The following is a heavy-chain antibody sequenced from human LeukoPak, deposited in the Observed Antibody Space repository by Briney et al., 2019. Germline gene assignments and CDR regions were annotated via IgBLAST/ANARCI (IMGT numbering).Heavy chain of an antibody. CDR2: ISAYNGNT. V-gene: IGHV1-18*01. CDR3: ATQRNAPYYYYGIDV. J-gene: IGHJ6*02. Sequence: ASVKVSCKASGYTFTSYGISWVGQAPGQGLEGMGWISAYNGNTNYAQKLQGRVTMTTDTSTSSAYMELRSLRSDDTAVYYCATQRNAPYYYYGIDVWGQGTTVTVSS. CDR1: GYTFTSYG. D-gene: IGHD3-16*01.